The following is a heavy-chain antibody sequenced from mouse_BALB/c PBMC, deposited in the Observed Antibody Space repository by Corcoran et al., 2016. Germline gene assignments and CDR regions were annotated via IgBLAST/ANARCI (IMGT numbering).Heavy chain of an antibody. CDR2: INTYTGEP. CDR3: ARSDGYYYAMDY. J-gene: IGHJ4*01. CDR1: GYTFTNYG. D-gene: IGHD2-3*01. V-gene: IGHV9-1*02. Sequence: QIQLVQSGPELKKPGETVNISCKASGYTFTNYGMNWVKQAPGKGLKWMGWINTYTGEPTYADDFKGRFAFSLETSASTAYLQINHLKNEDMATYFCARSDGYYYAMDYWGQGTSVTVSS.